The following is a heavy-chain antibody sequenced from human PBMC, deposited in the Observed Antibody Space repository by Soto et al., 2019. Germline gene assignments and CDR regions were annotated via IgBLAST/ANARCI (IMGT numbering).Heavy chain of an antibody. J-gene: IGHJ4*02. Sequence: SETLSLTCTVSGGSISSGDYYWSWIRQPPGKGLEWIGYIYYSGSTYYNPSLKSRVTISVDTSKNQFSLKLSSVTAADTAVYYCARGVWVTTFNYFDYWGQGTLVTVSS. D-gene: IGHD4-17*01. CDR2: IYYSGST. V-gene: IGHV4-30-4*02. CDR1: GGSISSGDYY. CDR3: ARGVWVTTFNYFDY.